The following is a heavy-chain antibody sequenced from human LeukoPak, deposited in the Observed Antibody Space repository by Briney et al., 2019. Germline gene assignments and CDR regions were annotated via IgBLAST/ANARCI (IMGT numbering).Heavy chain of an antibody. D-gene: IGHD3-22*01. CDR2: ISSSSSTI. J-gene: IGHJ6*03. Sequence: GGSLRLSCAASGFTFSSYNMNWVRQAPGKGLEWVSYISSSSSTIYYADSVKGRFTISRDNAKNSLYLQMNSLRAEDTAVYYCARDTPLDYDSRGYYMDVWGKGTTVTVSS. CDR1: GFTFSSYN. V-gene: IGHV3-48*01. CDR3: ARDTPLDYDSRGYYMDV.